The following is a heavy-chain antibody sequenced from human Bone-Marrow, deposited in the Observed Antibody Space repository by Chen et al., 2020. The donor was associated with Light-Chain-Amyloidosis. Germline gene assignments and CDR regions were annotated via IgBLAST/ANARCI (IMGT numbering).Heavy chain of an antibody. CDR1: GYTFPNYW. V-gene: IGHV5-51*01. Sequence: VKKPGESLKISCKGSGYTFPNYWIGWVRQMPGKGLEWMGVIYPDDSDARYSPSFEGQVTISADKSITTAYLQWRSLKASDTAIYYCARRRDGYNFDYWGQGTLVTVSS. CDR2: IYPDDSDA. D-gene: IGHD5-12*01. J-gene: IGHJ4*02. CDR3: ARRRDGYNFDY.